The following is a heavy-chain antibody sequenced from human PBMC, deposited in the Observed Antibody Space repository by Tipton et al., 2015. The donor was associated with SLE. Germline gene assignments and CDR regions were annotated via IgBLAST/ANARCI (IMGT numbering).Heavy chain of an antibody. V-gene: IGHV4-31*03. D-gene: IGHD3-22*01. Sequence: TLSLTCTVSGGSISSYYWSWIRQHPGKGLEWIGYVFSSGTTYYNPSLQGRLSISLDTSKKQLSLKLSSVTSADTAVYYCARYYYDSSGVCLFDFWGQGTLVTVSS. CDR3: ARYYYDSSGVCLFDF. CDR2: VFSSGTT. CDR1: GGSISSYY. J-gene: IGHJ4*02.